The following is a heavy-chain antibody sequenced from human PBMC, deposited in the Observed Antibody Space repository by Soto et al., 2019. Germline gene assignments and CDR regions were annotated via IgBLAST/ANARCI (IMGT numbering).Heavy chain of an antibody. J-gene: IGHJ4*02. CDR1: GFSLDNFP. CDR2: ISPRGDNI. V-gene: IGHV3-48*02. D-gene: IGHD6-19*01. CDR3: AKGPHPHIGWPYYVDS. Sequence: GGSLRLSCVASGFSLDNFPMNWARQTPGKGLEWISYISPRGDNIYYAESVKGRFTISRDNARNSLFLQMNSLRDEDAALYYWAKGPHPHIGWPYYVDSWGQGVPVTVSS.